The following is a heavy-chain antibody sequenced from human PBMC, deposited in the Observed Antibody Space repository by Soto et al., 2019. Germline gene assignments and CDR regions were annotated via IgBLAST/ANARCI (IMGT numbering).Heavy chain of an antibody. CDR3: SGGVGGAF. CDR1: GGSISSYY. D-gene: IGHD1-26*01. Sequence: SETLSLTCTVSGGSISSYYWSWIRQPPGKGLEWIGYIYYSGSTNYNPSLKSRVTISVDNAKKSLYLQMNSLRPADTAMYYCSGGVGGAFWGQGNLVTVSS. V-gene: IGHV4-59*03. J-gene: IGHJ4*02. CDR2: IYYSGST.